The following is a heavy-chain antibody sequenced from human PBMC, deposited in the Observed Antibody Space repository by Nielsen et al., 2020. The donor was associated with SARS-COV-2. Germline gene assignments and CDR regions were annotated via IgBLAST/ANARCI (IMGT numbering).Heavy chain of an antibody. V-gene: IGHV4-59*08. Sequence: SETLSLTCTVSTDSFSDYYWGWFRQPPGQRLEWIGYFYHTGSTRSNPSLKSRVSISGDTSTNQFSLELRSVTAADTAIYYCARQNPLFSTSRPVDWWGQGTLVTVSS. CDR2: FYHTGST. D-gene: IGHD6-6*01. CDR3: ARQNPLFSTSRPVDW. J-gene: IGHJ4*02. CDR1: TDSFSDYY.